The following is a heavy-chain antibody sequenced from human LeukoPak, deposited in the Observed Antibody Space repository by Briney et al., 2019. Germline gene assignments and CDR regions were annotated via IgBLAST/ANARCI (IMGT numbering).Heavy chain of an antibody. J-gene: IGHJ4*02. CDR2: IYHSGRT. V-gene: IGHV4-38-2*02. CDR3: ARGVTMVRGALYYFDY. D-gene: IGHD3-10*01. Sequence: SETLSLTCTVSGYSITNNYYWDWIRQPPGKGLEWIASIYHSGRTYYNPALKSRVTISVDTSKNQFSLKVTSVTAADTAVYYCARGVTMVRGALYYFDYWGQGTLVTVSS. CDR1: GYSITNNYY.